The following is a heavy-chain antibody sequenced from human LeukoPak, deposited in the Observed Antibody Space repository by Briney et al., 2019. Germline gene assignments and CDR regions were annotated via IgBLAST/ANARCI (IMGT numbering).Heavy chain of an antibody. CDR3: ARDRGLIGDYETLNWFDP. V-gene: IGHV3-21*01. Sequence: GGSLRLSCAASGFTFSSYSMNWVRQAPGKGLEWVSSISSSSSYIYYADSVKGRFTISRDNAKNSLYLQMNSLRAEDTAVYYCARDRGLIGDYETLNWFDPWGQGTLVTVSS. CDR2: ISSSSSYI. D-gene: IGHD4-17*01. J-gene: IGHJ5*02. CDR1: GFTFSSYS.